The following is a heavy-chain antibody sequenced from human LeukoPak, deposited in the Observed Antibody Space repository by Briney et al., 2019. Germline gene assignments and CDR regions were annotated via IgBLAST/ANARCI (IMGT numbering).Heavy chain of an antibody. CDR3: AKASRFGYSYGPREYFYYMDV. V-gene: IGHV3-23*01. CDR1: GFTLSSYE. D-gene: IGHD5-18*01. CDR2: IDYSGGST. Sequence: PGGSLRLSCTVSGFTLSSYEMSWIRQAPGRGLEWVSSIDYSGGSTYYADSVKGRFTISRDNSKNTLYLQMYTLRAEDTAVYYCAKASRFGYSYGPREYFYYMDVWGKGTTVTISS. J-gene: IGHJ6*03.